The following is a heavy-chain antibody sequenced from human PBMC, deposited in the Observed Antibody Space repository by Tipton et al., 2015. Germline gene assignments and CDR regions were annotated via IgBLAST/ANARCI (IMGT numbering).Heavy chain of an antibody. CDR2: ISTEGTT. Sequence: GSLRLSCAASGFSVRSNDMNWVRQAPGQGLEWVSFISTEGTTIYADSVKGRFTISRDNSKKTLYLQMNSLRAEDTAVYYCARDWDFGGIAVDYWGQGTLVTVSS. CDR1: GFSVRSND. J-gene: IGHJ4*02. V-gene: IGHV3-66*01. CDR3: ARDWDFGGIAVDY. D-gene: IGHD4-23*01.